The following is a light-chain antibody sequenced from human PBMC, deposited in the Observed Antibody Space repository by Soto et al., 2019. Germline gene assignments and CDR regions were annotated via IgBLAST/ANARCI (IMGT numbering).Light chain of an antibody. Sequence: EIVLTQSPATLSLSPGERATLSCRASQSVGNNLAWYQQKPGQAPGLLIYEASTRATGIPARFSGSGSGTDFTLTIGSLEPEDFAVYYCQQHANWPITFGGGTKVDIK. CDR3: QQHANWPIT. J-gene: IGKJ4*01. CDR1: QSVGNN. CDR2: EAS. V-gene: IGKV3-11*01.